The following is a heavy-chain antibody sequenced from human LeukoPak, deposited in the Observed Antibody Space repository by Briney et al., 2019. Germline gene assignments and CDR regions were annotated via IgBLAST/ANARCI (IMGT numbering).Heavy chain of an antibody. CDR2: ISSSSSYI. D-gene: IGHD1-26*01. Sequence: GGSLRLSCAASGFTVSSNYMNWVRQAPGKGLEWVSSISSSSSYIYYADSVKGRFTISRDNAKNSLYLQMNSLRAEDTAVYYCAREVGAKTGNFDYWGQGTLVTVSS. CDR3: AREVGAKTGNFDY. V-gene: IGHV3-21*01. J-gene: IGHJ4*02. CDR1: GFTVSSNY.